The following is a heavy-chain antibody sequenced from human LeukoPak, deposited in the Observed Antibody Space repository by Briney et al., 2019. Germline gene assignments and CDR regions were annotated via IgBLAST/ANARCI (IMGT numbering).Heavy chain of an antibody. CDR2: VKSDGIST. J-gene: IGHJ2*01. Sequence: GGSLRLSCAASGFTFSSYWMNWIRQAPGKGLVWVSRVKSDGISTIYADSVKGRFTISRDNAKNTLYLQMNSLRAEDTGVYYCARLLQDGDAWYFDLWGRGTLVTASS. CDR3: ARLLQDGDAWYFDL. D-gene: IGHD1-26*01. V-gene: IGHV3-74*01. CDR1: GFTFSSYW.